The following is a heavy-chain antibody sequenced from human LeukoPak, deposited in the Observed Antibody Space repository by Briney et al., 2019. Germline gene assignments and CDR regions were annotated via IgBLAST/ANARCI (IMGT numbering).Heavy chain of an antibody. J-gene: IGHJ5*02. D-gene: IGHD7-27*01. CDR2: ISSSSSYA. V-gene: IGHV3-11*05. CDR3: ARERDGLSGENWFDP. CDR1: GFTFSDYY. Sequence: GGSLRLSCAASGFTFSDYYMSWIRQAPGKGLEWVSYISSSSSYANYADSVKGRFTISRDNAKNSLYLQMNSLRAEDTAVYYCARERDGLSGENWFDPWGQGTLVTVSS.